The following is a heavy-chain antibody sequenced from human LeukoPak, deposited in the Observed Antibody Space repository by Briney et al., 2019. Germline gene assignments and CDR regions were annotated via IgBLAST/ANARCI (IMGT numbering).Heavy chain of an antibody. D-gene: IGHD3-22*01. CDR2: IISDGSSA. CDR3: AKAMIVVVRTFDY. Sequence: PGGSLRLSCVASGFTFSSYWMHWVRQAPGKGLVWVSRIISDGSSATYADSVKGRFTISRDNAKNTMYLQMNSLRGEDTAVYYCAKAMIVVVRTFDYWGQGTLVTVSS. V-gene: IGHV3-74*01. J-gene: IGHJ4*02. CDR1: GFTFSSYW.